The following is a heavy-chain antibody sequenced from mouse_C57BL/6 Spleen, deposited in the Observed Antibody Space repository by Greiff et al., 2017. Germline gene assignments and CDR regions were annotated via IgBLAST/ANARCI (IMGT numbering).Heavy chain of an antibody. J-gene: IGHJ2*01. CDR1: GFTFSDYG. CDR2: ISRGSSTI. Sequence: EVKLQESGGGLVKPGGSLKLSCAASGFTFSDYGMHWVRQAPEKGLEWVAYISRGSSTIYSAHPVKGRFTLPRDKAKNTLFLQMTSLRSEDTAMYYCARHWEWPFDYWGQGTTLTVSA. CDR3: ARHWEWPFDY. V-gene: IGHV5-17*01. D-gene: IGHD4-1*01.